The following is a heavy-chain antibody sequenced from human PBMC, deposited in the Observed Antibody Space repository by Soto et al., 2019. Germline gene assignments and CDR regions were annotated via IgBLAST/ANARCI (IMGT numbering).Heavy chain of an antibody. CDR3: ATTYDSSGKFDY. CDR2: IFPGDSET. V-gene: IGHV5-51*01. D-gene: IGHD3-22*01. CDR1: GYSFPIYW. J-gene: IGHJ4*02. Sequence: PGESLKISCKASGYSFPIYWVGWVRQLPGKGLEWMGIIFPGDSETRYSPSFQGQDTISADKSNNTAYLQWSSLKASDTAMYYCATTYDSSGKFDYCGQGTLVPGSS.